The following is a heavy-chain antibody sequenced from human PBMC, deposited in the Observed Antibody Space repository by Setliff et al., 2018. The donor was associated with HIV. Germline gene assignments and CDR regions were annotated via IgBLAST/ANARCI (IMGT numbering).Heavy chain of an antibody. V-gene: IGHV4-4*09. Sequence: PSETLSLTCTVSGGSISSYHWTWIRQPPGKGLEWIGYIYTGGSTNYNPSLKSRVTISVDTSKNQFSLKLTSVTAEDAAVYYCARVPSGLWFGKWGNWGQGTLVTVSS. D-gene: IGHD3-10*01. CDR3: ARVPSGLWFGKWGN. CDR1: GGSISSYH. J-gene: IGHJ4*02. CDR2: IYTGGST.